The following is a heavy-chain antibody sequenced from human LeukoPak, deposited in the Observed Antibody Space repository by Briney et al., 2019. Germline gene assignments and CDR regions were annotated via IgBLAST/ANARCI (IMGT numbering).Heavy chain of an antibody. V-gene: IGHV1-46*01. CDR2: INPSGGST. Sequence: ASVKVSCKASGYTFISYYMHWVRQAPGQGLEWMGVINPSGGSTAYAQQFQGRVTMTRDTSTSTVYMELSSLRSEDTAVYYCARHSLIGTTPFDYWGQGTLVTVSS. CDR3: ARHSLIGTTPFDY. J-gene: IGHJ4*02. D-gene: IGHD1-20*01. CDR1: GYTFISYY.